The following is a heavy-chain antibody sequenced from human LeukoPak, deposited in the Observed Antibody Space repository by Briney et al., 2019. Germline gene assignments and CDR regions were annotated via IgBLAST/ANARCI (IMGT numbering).Heavy chain of an antibody. CDR2: MNPNSGNT. D-gene: IGHD6-6*01. J-gene: IGHJ6*03. V-gene: IGHV1-8*01. Sequence: ASVKVSCKASGYTFTSYDINWVRQATGQGLEWMGWMNPNSGNTGYAQKFQGRVTMTRNTSISTAYMELSSLRSEDTAVYYCARGSRKAARPKRRYYYNYMDVWGKGTTVTVSS. CDR1: GYTFTSYD. CDR3: ARGSRKAARPKRRYYYNYMDV.